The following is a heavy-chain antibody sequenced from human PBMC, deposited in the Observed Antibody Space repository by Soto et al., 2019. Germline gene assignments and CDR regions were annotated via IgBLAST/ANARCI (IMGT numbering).Heavy chain of an antibody. CDR3: STGRYRHGSDY. D-gene: IGHD5-18*01. V-gene: IGHV3-15*07. J-gene: IGHJ4*02. CDR2: IRSKADGGTT. Sequence: EVQLVESGGGLVKPGESLRLSCAASGFTLTNGRMTWVRQAPGKGLEWVGRIRSKADGGTTDYSAPVKGRFTISRDDSKDTLYLQMNSLKDEDTAVYYCSTGRYRHGSDYWGPGTLVTVSS. CDR1: GFTLTNGR.